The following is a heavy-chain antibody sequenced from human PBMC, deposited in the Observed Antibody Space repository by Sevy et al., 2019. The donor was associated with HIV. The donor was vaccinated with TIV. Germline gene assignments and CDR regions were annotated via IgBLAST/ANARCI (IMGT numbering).Heavy chain of an antibody. CDR2: ISSSSTI. D-gene: IGHD3-3*01. J-gene: IGHJ4*02. CDR1: GFTFSSYS. Sequence: RGSLRLSCAASGFTFSSYSMNWVRQAPGKGLEWVSYISSSSTIYYADSVKGRFTISRDNAKNSLYLQMNSLRDEDTAVYYCPRERLRFLRHLSFPPDYWGQGTLVTVSS. V-gene: IGHV3-48*02. CDR3: PRERLRFLRHLSFPPDY.